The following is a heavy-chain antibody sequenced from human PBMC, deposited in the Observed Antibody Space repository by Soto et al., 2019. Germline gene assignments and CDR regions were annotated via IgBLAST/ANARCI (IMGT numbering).Heavy chain of an antibody. V-gene: IGHV1-2*02. CDR2: INPKSRGT. Sequence: VASVKVSCKTSGYTFTDYFIHWVRQAPGQGFEWMGWINPKSRGTNYAQKFQGRVTMTRDTSNSTAYMELRGLTSDDTAVYYCARVTLKAGNWFDPWGQGTLVTVSS. CDR1: GYTFTDYF. CDR3: ARVTLKAGNWFDP. J-gene: IGHJ5*02.